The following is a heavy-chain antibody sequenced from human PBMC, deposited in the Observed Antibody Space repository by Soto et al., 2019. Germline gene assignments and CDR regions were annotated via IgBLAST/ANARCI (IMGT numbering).Heavy chain of an antibody. Sequence: RASVKVSCKASADTFTGYTVTWVRQAPGQGLEWVGRLIPILGASNFAQKIQGRVTISADKSADTAYMVLTGLTSEDTAVYYCARSRGSYYTNFDSWGQGTLVTVSS. D-gene: IGHD3-10*01. CDR3: ARSRGSYYTNFDS. CDR1: ADTFTGYT. V-gene: IGHV1-69*08. J-gene: IGHJ4*02. CDR2: LIPILGAS.